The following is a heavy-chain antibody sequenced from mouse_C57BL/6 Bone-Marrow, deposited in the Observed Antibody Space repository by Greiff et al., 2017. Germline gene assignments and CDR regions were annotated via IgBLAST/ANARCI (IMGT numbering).Heavy chain of an antibody. CDR1: GFTFSSYA. CDR3: TTNWDGVDY. Sequence: EVKLMESGEGLVKPGGSLKLSCAASGFTFSSYAMSWVRQTPEKRLEWVAYISSGGDYIYYADTVKGRFTISRDNARNTLYLQMSSLKSEYTAMYYCTTNWDGVDYWGQGTTLTVSS. D-gene: IGHD4-1*01. CDR2: ISSGGDYI. J-gene: IGHJ2*01. V-gene: IGHV5-9-1*02.